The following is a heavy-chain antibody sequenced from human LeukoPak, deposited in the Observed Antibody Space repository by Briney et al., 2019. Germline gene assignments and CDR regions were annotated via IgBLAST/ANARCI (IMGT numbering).Heavy chain of an antibody. CDR3: ARETSFSYFDY. J-gene: IGHJ4*02. CDR2: IYSGGNT. D-gene: IGHD1-1*01. Sequence: GGSLRLSCAASGFTVSSNYMAWVRQAPGRGLEWVSVIYSGGNTYYADSVKGRFSISRDNSKNTLYLQMNSLRAEDTAVYYCARETSFSYFDYWGQGTLVTVSS. V-gene: IGHV3-53*01. CDR1: GFTVSSNY.